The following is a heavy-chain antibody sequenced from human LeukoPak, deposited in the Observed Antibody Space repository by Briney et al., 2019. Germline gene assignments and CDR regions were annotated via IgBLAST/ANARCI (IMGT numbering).Heavy chain of an antibody. CDR2: ISSSSGYI. CDR1: GFTFSTYS. D-gene: IGHD7-27*01. Sequence: PGGSLRLSCAASGFTFSTYSMNWVRQAPGKGLEWVSSISSSSGYIYYADSVKGRFTISRDNAKNSLYLQMNSLRAEDTAVYYCARTAAWRTAEDYYFDYWGQGTLVTVPS. CDR3: ARTAAWRTAEDYYFDY. V-gene: IGHV3-21*01. J-gene: IGHJ4*02.